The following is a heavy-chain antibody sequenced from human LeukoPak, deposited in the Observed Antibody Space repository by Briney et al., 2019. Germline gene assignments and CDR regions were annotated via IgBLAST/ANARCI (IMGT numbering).Heavy chain of an antibody. D-gene: IGHD3-16*01. Sequence: GGSLRLSCAASGFTFSSYSMNWVRQAPGKGLEWVSYISSSSSTIYYADSVKGRFTISRDNAKNSLYLQMNSLRAEDTAVYYCAREPLGYYFDYWGQGTLVTVSS. CDR2: ISSSSSTI. J-gene: IGHJ4*02. CDR1: GFTFSSYS. V-gene: IGHV3-48*01. CDR3: AREPLGYYFDY.